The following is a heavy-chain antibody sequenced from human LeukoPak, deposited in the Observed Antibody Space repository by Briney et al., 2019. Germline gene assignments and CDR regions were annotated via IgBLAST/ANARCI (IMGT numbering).Heavy chain of an antibody. CDR2: IYYSGST. V-gene: IGHV4-59*01. CDR3: ARARYANAWYAFDI. Sequence: SETLSLTCTVSGGSISNYYWSWIRQPPGKGLEWIGYIYYSGSTNYNPSLKSRVTISVDTSKNQFSLKLSSVTAADTAVYYCARARYANAWYAFDIWGHGTMVTVSS. CDR1: GGSISNYY. D-gene: IGHD2-2*01. J-gene: IGHJ3*02.